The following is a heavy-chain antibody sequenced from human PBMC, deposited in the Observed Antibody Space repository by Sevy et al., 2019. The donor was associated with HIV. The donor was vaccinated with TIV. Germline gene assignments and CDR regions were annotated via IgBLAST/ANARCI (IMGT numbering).Heavy chain of an antibody. V-gene: IGHV3-48*01. CDR1: GFTFSSYS. J-gene: IGHJ4*02. CDR3: ARDDAEGIDY. CDR2: ISSSSSTI. Sequence: GGSLRLSCAASGFTFSSYSMNWVRQAPGKGLEWVSYISSSSSTIYYADSVKGRFTISGDNAKNSLYLQMNSLRAEDTAVYYCARDDAEGIDYWGQGTLVTVSS.